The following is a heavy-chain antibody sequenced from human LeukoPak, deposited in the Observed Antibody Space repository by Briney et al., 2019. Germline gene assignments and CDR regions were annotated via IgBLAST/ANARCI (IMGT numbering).Heavy chain of an antibody. Sequence: SETLSLTCTVSGGSINTYYWSWIRQPPGKGLEWIGYMYYSGSTNYNPSLKTRVTISVDTSRNQFSLKLSSVTAADTAVYYCARGPLYGSGSYYYDYWGQGTLVTVSS. CDR1: GGSINTYY. J-gene: IGHJ4*02. CDR2: MYYSGST. D-gene: IGHD3-10*01. CDR3: ARGPLYGSGSYYYDY. V-gene: IGHV4-59*01.